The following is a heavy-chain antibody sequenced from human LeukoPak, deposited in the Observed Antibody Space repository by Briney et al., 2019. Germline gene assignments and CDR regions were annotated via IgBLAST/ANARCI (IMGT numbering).Heavy chain of an antibody. D-gene: IGHD3-22*01. J-gene: IGHJ4*02. CDR2: IKSKTDGGTT. CDR3: TTEGPPHNYYDSSGLLPDFDY. V-gene: IGHV3-15*01. CDR1: GFTFSNAW. Sequence: GGSLRLSCAASGFTFSNAWMSWVRQAPGKGLEWVGRIKSKTDGGTTDYAAPVKGRFTISRDDSKNTLYLQMNSLKTEDTAVYYCTTEGPPHNYYDSSGLLPDFDYWGQGTLVTVSS.